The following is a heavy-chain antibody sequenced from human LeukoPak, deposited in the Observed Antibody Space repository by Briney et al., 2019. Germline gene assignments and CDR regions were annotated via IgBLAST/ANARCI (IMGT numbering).Heavy chain of an antibody. J-gene: IGHJ4*02. CDR3: AKRSGGYSGFDY. Sequence: GRSLRLSCAASGFTFPSYAMSWVRQAPGKGLNWVSAISDSGGSTYYADSVKGRFTISRDNSKNTLHLQMNSLRAEDTAVYYCAKRSGGYSGFDYWGQGTLVTLSS. D-gene: IGHD4-23*01. CDR2: ISDSGGST. CDR1: GFTFPSYA. V-gene: IGHV3-23*01.